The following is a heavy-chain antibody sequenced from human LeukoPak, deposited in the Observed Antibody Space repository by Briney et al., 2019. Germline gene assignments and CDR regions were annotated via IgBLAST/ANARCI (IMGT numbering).Heavy chain of an antibody. CDR2: IYSGGST. CDR1: GFTFSTYW. Sequence: PGGSLRLSCAASGFTFSTYWMSWVRQAPGKGLEWVSVIYSGGSTYYADSVKGRFTISRDNSKNTLYLQMNSLRAEDTAVYYCARDFSSSEELSDYWGQGTLVTVSS. J-gene: IGHJ4*02. CDR3: ARDFSSSEELSDY. V-gene: IGHV3-66*01. D-gene: IGHD6-13*01.